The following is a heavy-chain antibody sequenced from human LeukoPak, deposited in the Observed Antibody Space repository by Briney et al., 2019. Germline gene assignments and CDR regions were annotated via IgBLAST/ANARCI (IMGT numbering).Heavy chain of an antibody. CDR1: EFTFSHHW. Sequence: GGSLRLSCAASEFTFSHHWMTWVRQAPGKGLELVANIKQDGSGTYYVDSVKGRFTISRDNAKNSLDMQMNSLRVEDTAVYYCARGPILRHFDYYMDVWGKGTTVIISS. D-gene: IGHD3-9*01. CDR3: ARGPILRHFDYYMDV. CDR2: IKQDGSGT. V-gene: IGHV3-7*01. J-gene: IGHJ6*03.